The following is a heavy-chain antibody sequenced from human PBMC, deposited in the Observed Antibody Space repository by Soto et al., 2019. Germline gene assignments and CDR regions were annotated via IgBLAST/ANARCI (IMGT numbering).Heavy chain of an antibody. CDR2: IYYSGST. D-gene: IGHD6-19*01. CDR1: GGSISSYY. V-gene: IGHV4-59*08. Sequence: QVQLQESGPGLVKPSETLSLTCTVSGGSISSYYWSWIRQPPGKGLEWIGYIYYSGSTNYNPSLKSRVTRSVDTSKNQFSLKLSSVTAADTAVYYCARHGRHSSGWYLSYFDYWGQGTLVTVSS. J-gene: IGHJ4*02. CDR3: ARHGRHSSGWYLSYFDY.